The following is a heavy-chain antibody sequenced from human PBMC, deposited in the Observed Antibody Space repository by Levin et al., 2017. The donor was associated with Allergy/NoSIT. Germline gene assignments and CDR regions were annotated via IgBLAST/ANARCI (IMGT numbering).Heavy chain of an antibody. Sequence: PSETLSLTCAVHGGSFTDYYWTWVRQSPGKGLEWIGEINDAGRTNYNPSLKSRVTISLDTSKNQFSLKLTSVTAADTALYYCAREYCAGNCYSHYYYYMDVWGQGTTVTVSS. CDR2: INDAGRT. CDR3: AREYCAGNCYSHYYYYMDV. J-gene: IGHJ6*03. D-gene: IGHD2-21*02. V-gene: IGHV4-34*01. CDR1: GGSFTDYY.